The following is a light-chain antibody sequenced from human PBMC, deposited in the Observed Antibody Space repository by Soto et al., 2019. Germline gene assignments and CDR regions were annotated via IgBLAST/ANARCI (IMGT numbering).Light chain of an antibody. J-gene: IGKJ5*01. CDR1: QSVSSSH. V-gene: IGKV3-20*01. CDR3: QQYGSLIT. Sequence: ESVLTQSPCTLSLSPGERATLSCRASQSVSSSHLAWYRQKPGQAPRLLIYGASSRATGIPDRFSGSGSGTDFTLTISRLEPEDFAEYYWQQYGSLITFGQGTRLEIK. CDR2: GAS.